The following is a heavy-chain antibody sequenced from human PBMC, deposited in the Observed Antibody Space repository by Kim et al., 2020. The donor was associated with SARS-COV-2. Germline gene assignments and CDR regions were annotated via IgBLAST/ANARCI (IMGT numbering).Heavy chain of an antibody. V-gene: IGHV3-33*01. CDR3: ARDDGTAMGDY. J-gene: IGHJ4*02. D-gene: IGHD2-21*02. Sequence: YDADSVKGRFTISRDNSKNTLYLQMNSLRAEETAVYYCARDDGTAMGDYWGQGTLVTVSS.